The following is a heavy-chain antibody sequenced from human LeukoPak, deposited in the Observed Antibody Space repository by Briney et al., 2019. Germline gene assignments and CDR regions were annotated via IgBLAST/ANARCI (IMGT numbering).Heavy chain of an antibody. J-gene: IGHJ3*02. CDR1: GFTFSSYS. V-gene: IGHV4-30-4*08. Sequence: LRLSCAASGFTFSSYSMNWIRQPPGKGLEWIGYIYYSGSTYYNPSLKSRVTISVDTSKNQFSLKLSSVTAADTAVYYCAREGIVVVIWGQGTMVTVSS. D-gene: IGHD2-2*01. CDR3: AREGIVVVI. CDR2: IYYSGST.